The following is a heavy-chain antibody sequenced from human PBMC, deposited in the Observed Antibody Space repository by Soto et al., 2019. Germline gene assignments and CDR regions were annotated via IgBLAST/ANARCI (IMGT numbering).Heavy chain of an antibody. J-gene: IGHJ6*04. Sequence: TGGSLRLSCAASGFTFNSYAMTWVRQAPGKGLEWVSIISSSGDGTYYVDSVKGRFTISRDNSRNTLNLQMNSLRAEDTAVYYCANNANFWSWGMDVRGKGTTGTVSS. CDR1: GFTFNSYA. CDR3: ANNANFWSWGMDV. D-gene: IGHD3-3*01. CDR2: ISSSGDGT. V-gene: IGHV3-23*01.